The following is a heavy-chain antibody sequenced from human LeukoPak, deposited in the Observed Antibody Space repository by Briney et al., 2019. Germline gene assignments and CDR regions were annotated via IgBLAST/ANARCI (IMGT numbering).Heavy chain of an antibody. V-gene: IGHV1-2*02. J-gene: IGHJ3*02. CDR2: INPNSGDT. D-gene: IGHD5-12*01. Sequence: ASVKVSCKASGYTLTGYYMHWVRQAPGQGLEWMGWINPNSGDTNYAQKFQGRLTVTRDTSINTAYMELSRLRSDDTAVYFCARDRRGYMGYDRADAFDIWGQGTMVTVSS. CDR3: ARDRRGYMGYDRADAFDI. CDR1: GYTLTGYY.